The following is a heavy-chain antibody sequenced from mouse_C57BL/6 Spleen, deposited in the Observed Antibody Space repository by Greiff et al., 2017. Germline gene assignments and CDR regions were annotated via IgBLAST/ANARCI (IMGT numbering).Heavy chain of an antibody. Sequence: EVQLQQSGAELVRPGASVKLSCTASGFNIKDYYMHWVKQRPEQGLEWIGRIDPEDGDTEYAPKFQGKATMTADTSSNTAYLQLSSLTSEDTAVYYCTTSDYYGSSQFAYWGQGTLVTVSA. CDR1: GFNIKDYY. CDR2: IDPEDGDT. D-gene: IGHD1-1*01. CDR3: TTSDYYGSSQFAY. J-gene: IGHJ3*01. V-gene: IGHV14-1*01.